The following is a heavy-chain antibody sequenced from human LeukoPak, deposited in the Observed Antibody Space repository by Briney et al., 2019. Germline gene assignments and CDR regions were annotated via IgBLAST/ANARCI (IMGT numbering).Heavy chain of an antibody. CDR2: IKSGGSEK. D-gene: IGHD4-17*01. Sequence: GGSLRLSCAASGFTFSSYAMSWVRQAPGKGLEWVANIKSGGSEKYCVDSVKGRFTISRDNAKSSLYLQMNSLRVEDTAVYYCARGGGTTMTTANFDSWGQGTLVTVS. V-gene: IGHV3-7*01. CDR3: ARGGGTTMTTANFDS. J-gene: IGHJ4*02. CDR1: GFTFSSYA.